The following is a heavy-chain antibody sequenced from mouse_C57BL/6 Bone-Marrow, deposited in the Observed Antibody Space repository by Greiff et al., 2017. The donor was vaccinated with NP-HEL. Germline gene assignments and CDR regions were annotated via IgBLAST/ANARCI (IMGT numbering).Heavy chain of an antibody. D-gene: IGHD1-2*01. Sequence: QVQLKQSGAELVRPGASVTLSCKASGYTFTDYEMHWVKQTPVHGLEWIGAIDPETGGTAYNQKFKGKAILTADKSSSTAYMERRSLTSEDSAVYYCKRGKGYTALAYWGQGTLVTVSA. J-gene: IGHJ3*01. CDR3: KRGKGYTALAY. CDR2: IDPETGGT. V-gene: IGHV1-15*01. CDR1: GYTFTDYE.